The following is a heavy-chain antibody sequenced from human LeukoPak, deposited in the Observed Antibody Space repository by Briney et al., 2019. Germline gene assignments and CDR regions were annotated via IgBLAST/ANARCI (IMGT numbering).Heavy chain of an antibody. Sequence: GGSLRLSCAASGFSFRNYWMGWVRQAPGKGLEWVANTKPDGSAEYYADSVRGRFSTSRDNANNLLYLQMNSLRAEDTAVYYCARDGGLHTNFDYWGQGTLVTISS. D-gene: IGHD2-15*01. CDR2: TKPDGSAE. J-gene: IGHJ4*02. V-gene: IGHV3-7*01. CDR3: ARDGGLHTNFDY. CDR1: GFSFRNYW.